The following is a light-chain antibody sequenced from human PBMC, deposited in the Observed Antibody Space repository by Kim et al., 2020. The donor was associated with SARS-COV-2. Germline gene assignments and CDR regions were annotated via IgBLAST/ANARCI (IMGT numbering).Light chain of an antibody. CDR2: VNNDGSH. J-gene: IGLJ3*02. Sequence: QLVLTQSPSASASLGASVKLTCTLSSGHSNYAIAWHQQQPEKGPRYLMKVNNDGSHSKGDGIPDRFSGSSSGAERYLTISSLQSEDEADYYCQTWGTGMWMFGGGTKLTVL. V-gene: IGLV4-69*02. CDR1: SGHSNYA. CDR3: QTWGTGMWM.